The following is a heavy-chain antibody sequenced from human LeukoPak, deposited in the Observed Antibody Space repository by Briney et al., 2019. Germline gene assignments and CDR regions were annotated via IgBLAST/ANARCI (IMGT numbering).Heavy chain of an antibody. CDR2: ISYTGST. CDR1: GGSVSSGSYY. V-gene: IGHV4-61*01. J-gene: IGHJ3*02. CDR3: ARAWDSSGYRGAFHI. D-gene: IGHD3-22*01. Sequence: PSETLSLTCTVSGGSVSSGSYYWHWIRQPPGKGLEWIGYISYTGSTNYNPSLKSRVTISVETSKKQISLKLSSVTAADTAVYYCARAWDSSGYRGAFHIWGQGTMVTVSS.